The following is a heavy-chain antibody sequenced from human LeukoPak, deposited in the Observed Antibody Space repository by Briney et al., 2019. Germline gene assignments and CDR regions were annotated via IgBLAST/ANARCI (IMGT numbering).Heavy chain of an antibody. CDR2: IKQDGSEN. CDR1: GFTFSSYW. D-gene: IGHD1-7*01. V-gene: IGHV3-7*01. CDR3: ARDPGSTGGRGFDY. J-gene: IGHJ4*02. Sequence: GGSLRLSCAASGFTFSSYWMSWVRQAPGKGREWGANIKQDGSENYFVDSVKGRFTISRDNAKNSLYLQMNSLKAEDTAVYYCARDPGSTGGRGFDYWGQGTLVTVSS.